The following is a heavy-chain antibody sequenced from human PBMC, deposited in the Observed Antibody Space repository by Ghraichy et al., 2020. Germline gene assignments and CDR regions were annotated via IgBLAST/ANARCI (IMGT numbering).Heavy chain of an antibody. CDR2: IDPRADST. Sequence: ASVQVSCKPSGYSFTSYYIHWVRQVPGQGLEWMGIIDPRADSTIYAQKFQGRLTVTRDVSTSTVYMELNSLRSEDTAVYYCARVPRSIAAEEWGQGTLVTVSS. CDR1: GYSFTSYY. D-gene: IGHD6-6*01. J-gene: IGHJ4*02. CDR3: ARVPRSIAAEE. V-gene: IGHV1-46*01.